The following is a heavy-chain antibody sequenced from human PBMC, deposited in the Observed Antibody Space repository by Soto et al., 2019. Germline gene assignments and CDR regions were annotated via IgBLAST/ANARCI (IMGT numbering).Heavy chain of an antibody. CDR3: ATSKGYSSAWFSVH. CDR2: ITGSGSYI. Sequence: EVQLVESGGGLVKPGGSLRLSCAASGLIFNTYSMNWVRQAPGKGLEWVSSITGSGSYIYYADSVKGRFTVSRDNAKNSLSLQMSSLRAEDTVVSYCATSKGYSSAWFSVHWGQGTLVTVSS. J-gene: IGHJ4*02. D-gene: IGHD6-19*01. CDR1: GLIFNTYS. V-gene: IGHV3-21*01.